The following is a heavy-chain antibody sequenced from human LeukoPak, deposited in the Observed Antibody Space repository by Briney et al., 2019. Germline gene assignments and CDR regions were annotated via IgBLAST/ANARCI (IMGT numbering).Heavy chain of an antibody. CDR1: GYTFTGYY. CDR2: INPSGGST. V-gene: IGHV1-46*01. CDR3: ARDDCSSTSCYGYFDL. Sequence: ASVKVSCKASGYTFTGYYIHWVRQAPGQGLEWMGIINPSGGSTNYAQKFQGRVTMTRDTSTSTVYMELSSLRSEDTAVYYCARDDCSSTSCYGYFDLWGRGTLVTVSS. J-gene: IGHJ2*01. D-gene: IGHD2-2*01.